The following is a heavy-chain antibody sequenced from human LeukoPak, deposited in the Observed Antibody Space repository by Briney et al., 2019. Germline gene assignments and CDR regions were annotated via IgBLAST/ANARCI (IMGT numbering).Heavy chain of an antibody. D-gene: IGHD2-15*01. V-gene: IGHV4-39*01. CDR2: IYYGGST. CDR3: ARYCSGGSCPNAFDI. J-gene: IGHJ3*02. Sequence: SETLSLTCTVSGGSISSSSYYWGWIRQPPGKGLEWIGSIYYGGSTYYSPPLWSRLTISVDTSKSQFSLKLSSVTAADTAVYYCARYCSGGSCPNAFDIWGQGTMVTVSS. CDR1: GGSISSSSYY.